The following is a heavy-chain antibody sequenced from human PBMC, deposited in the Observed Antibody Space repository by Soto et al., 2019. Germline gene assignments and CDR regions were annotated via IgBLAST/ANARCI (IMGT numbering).Heavy chain of an antibody. J-gene: IGHJ5*02. CDR2: IYYRGNA. Sequence: SETLSLTCSVSDDSINSDKYYWGWIRQPPGKGLEWIGSIYYRGNAYYNPSLQTRVTISVDTSKNQFSLKLSSVTAADTAVYYCARGGGITMVRGVGPWGQGTLVTVSS. CDR3: ARGGGITMVRGVGP. CDR1: DDSINSDKYY. V-gene: IGHV4-39*07. D-gene: IGHD3-10*01.